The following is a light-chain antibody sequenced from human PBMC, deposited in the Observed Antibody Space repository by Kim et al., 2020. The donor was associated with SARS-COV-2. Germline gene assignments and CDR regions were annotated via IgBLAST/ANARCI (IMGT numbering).Light chain of an antibody. CDR3: QQYYSDPWT. V-gene: IGKV1-8*01. Sequence: ASTGDRVTITCRASQDISSYLDWYQQKPGKAPKLLIYAASTLQSGVPSRFSGSGSGTDFTLTISCLQSEDFATYYCQQYYSDPWTFGQGTKVDIK. CDR2: AAS. CDR1: QDISSY. J-gene: IGKJ1*01.